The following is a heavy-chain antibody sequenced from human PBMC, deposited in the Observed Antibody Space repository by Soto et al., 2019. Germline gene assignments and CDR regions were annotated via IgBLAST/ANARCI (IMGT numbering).Heavy chain of an antibody. Sequence: ASVKVACKASGYTFTSYGISWVRQAPGQGLEWMGWISAYNGNTNYAQKLQGRVTMTTDTSTSTAYMELRSPRSDDTAVYYCARVTSITFGGVIVNYYYYYMDVWGKGTTVTVSS. V-gene: IGHV1-18*01. J-gene: IGHJ6*03. D-gene: IGHD3-16*02. CDR1: GYTFTSYG. CDR3: ARVTSITFGGVIVNYYYYYMDV. CDR2: ISAYNGNT.